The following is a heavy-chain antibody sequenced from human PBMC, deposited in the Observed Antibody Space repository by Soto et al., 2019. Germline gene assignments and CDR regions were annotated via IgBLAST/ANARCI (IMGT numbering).Heavy chain of an antibody. V-gene: IGHV3-23*01. CDR2: MSRDGGVT. CDR3: XXIDKFNPQSSGWANRFDY. D-gene: IGHD6-19*01. CDR1: GFTFSNYG. J-gene: IGHJ4*02. Sequence: GGSLRLSCAASGFTFSNYGMTWVRQAPGKGLEWVSGMSRDGGVTDYTDSVKGXFTXXXDISKNTLYLQMNSLRAEDTAVYYCXXIDKFNPQSSGWANRFDYWGQGTLVTVSS.